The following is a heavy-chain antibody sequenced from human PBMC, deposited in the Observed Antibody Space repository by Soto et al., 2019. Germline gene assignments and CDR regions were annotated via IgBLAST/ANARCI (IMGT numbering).Heavy chain of an antibody. CDR2: IYYSGST. V-gene: IGHV4-59*01. CDR1: GGSISSYY. Sequence: QVQLQESGPGLVKPSETLSLTCTVSGGSISSYYWGWIRQPPGKGLEWIGYIYYSGSTNYNPSLKSRVTISVDPSKPQFSLKRTSVTAADTAVYYCARDTTVVMGGIDYWGQGTLVTVSS. D-gene: IGHD4-17*01. CDR3: ARDTTVVMGGIDY. J-gene: IGHJ4*02.